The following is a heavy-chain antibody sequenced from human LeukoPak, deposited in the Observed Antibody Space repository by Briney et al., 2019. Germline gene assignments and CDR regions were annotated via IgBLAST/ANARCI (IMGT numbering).Heavy chain of an antibody. J-gene: IGHJ4*02. CDR3: AKDKGPHAYYFDY. CDR1: GFTFDDYA. Sequence: GGSLRLSCAASGFTFDDYAMHWVRQAPGQGLEWVSLISWDGGSTYYADSVKGRFTISRDNSKNSLYLQMNSLRAEDTALYYCAKDKGPHAYYFDYWGQGTLVTVSS. CDR2: ISWDGGST. V-gene: IGHV3-43D*04.